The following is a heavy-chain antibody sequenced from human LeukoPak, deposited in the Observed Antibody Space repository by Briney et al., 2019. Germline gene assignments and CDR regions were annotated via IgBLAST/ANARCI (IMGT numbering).Heavy chain of an antibody. V-gene: IGHV3-53*01. CDR3: ARGVEPLAANTWAY. D-gene: IGHD1-14*01. J-gene: IGHJ4*02. CDR1: GFTVVTND. CDR2: LYSDGNT. Sequence: GGSLRLSCAASGFTVVTNDMTWVRQAPGKGLEWVSVLYSDGNTKYADSVQGRFTISRDNSKNTLYLEMNSLSPDDTAVYYCARGVEPLAANTWAYWGQGTLVTVSS.